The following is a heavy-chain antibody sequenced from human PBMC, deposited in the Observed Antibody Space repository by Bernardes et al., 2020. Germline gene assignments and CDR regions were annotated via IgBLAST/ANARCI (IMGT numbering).Heavy chain of an antibody. CDR3: AKRAGYCSSTSCYREPFDY. V-gene: IGHV3-23*01. D-gene: IGHD2-2*01. J-gene: IGHJ4*02. CDR2: ISGSGGST. CDR1: GFTFSSYA. Sequence: GGSLRLSCAASGFTFSSYAMSWVRQAPGKGLEWVSAISGSGGSTYYADSVKGRFTISRDNSKNTLYLQMNSLRAEDTAVYYCAKRAGYCSSTSCYREPFDYWGQGTLVTVSS.